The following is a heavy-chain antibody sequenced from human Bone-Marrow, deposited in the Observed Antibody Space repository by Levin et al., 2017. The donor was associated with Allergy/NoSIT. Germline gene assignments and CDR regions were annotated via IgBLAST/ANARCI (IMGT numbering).Heavy chain of an antibody. J-gene: IGHJ4*02. CDR3: AKGSVLTAFDY. CDR1: GDSISRNFY. Sequence: PSETLSLTCTVSGDSISRNFYWSWVRQPPGKGLEWIGYIYQTGSTNYSPSLKSRVTISVDTSNNQFSLSLRSVTAADTAVYYCAKGSVLTAFDYWGQGTPGTVSS. CDR2: IYQTGST. D-gene: IGHD3-9*01. V-gene: IGHV4-59*01.